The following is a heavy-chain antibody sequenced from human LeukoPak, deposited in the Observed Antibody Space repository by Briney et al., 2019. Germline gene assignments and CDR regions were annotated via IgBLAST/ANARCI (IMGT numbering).Heavy chain of an antibody. V-gene: IGHV4-38-2*02. Sequence: PSETLSLTCTVSGYSISSGYYWGWIRQPPGKGLEWIGSIYHSGSTYYNPSLKSRVTISVDTSKNQFSLKLSSVTAADTAVYYCARVKDHGYCSGGSCYSDYWGQGTLVTVSS. CDR3: ARVKDHGYCSGGSCYSDY. CDR2: IYHSGST. CDR1: GYSISSGYY. D-gene: IGHD2-15*01. J-gene: IGHJ4*02.